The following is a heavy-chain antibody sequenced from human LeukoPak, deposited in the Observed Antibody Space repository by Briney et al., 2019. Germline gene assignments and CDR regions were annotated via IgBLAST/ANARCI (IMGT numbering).Heavy chain of an antibody. D-gene: IGHD3-3*01. CDR3: ARDRYDFWSGYYSVEYNWFDP. V-gene: IGHV1-46*01. Sequence: SYAQKFQGRVTMTRDTSTSTVYMELSSLRSEDTAVYYCARDRYDFWSGYYSVEYNWFDPWGQGTLVTVSS. J-gene: IGHJ5*02.